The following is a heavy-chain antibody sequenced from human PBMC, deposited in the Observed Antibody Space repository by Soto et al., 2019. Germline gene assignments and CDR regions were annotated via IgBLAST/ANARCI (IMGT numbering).Heavy chain of an antibody. J-gene: IGHJ4*02. V-gene: IGHV3-30*18. CDR1: GFTVSSNY. D-gene: IGHD3-22*01. CDR2: ISYDGSDK. Sequence: GGSLRLSCAASGFTVSSNYMSWVRQAPGKGLEWVAVISYDGSDKYYIDSVKGRFTISRDNSKNTLYLQMNSLRAEDTAVYYCAKDLKGYYSSDSNSWGQGTLVTVSS. CDR3: AKDLKGYYSSDSNS.